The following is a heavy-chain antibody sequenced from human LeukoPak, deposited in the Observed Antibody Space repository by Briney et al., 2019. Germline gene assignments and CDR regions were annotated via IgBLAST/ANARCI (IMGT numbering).Heavy chain of an antibody. CDR1: GYSISSGYY. J-gene: IGHJ4*02. Sequence: SETLSLTCAVSGYSISSGYYWGWIRPPPGKGLEWIGSIYHSGSTYYNPSLKSRVTISVDTSKNQFSLKLSSATAADTAVYYCARYCSSTSCYYDYWGQGTLVTVSS. D-gene: IGHD2-2*01. CDR2: IYHSGST. V-gene: IGHV4-38-2*01. CDR3: ARYCSSTSCYYDY.